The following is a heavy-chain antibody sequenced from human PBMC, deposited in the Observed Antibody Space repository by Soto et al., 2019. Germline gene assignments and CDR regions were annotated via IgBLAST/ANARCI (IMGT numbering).Heavy chain of an antibody. CDR2: MNPKSGNT. V-gene: IGHV1-8*01. Sequence: QVQLVQSGAEVKKPGASVKVSCKASGYTFTNYDINWVRQATGQGLEWMGWMNPKSGNTGFAQQFQSRVTMTRNTAISTAYMELSSLRSEDTAVYYCARVWGSIDYWGQGTLVTVSS. CDR1: GYTFTNYD. D-gene: IGHD3-16*01. J-gene: IGHJ4*02. CDR3: ARVWGSIDY.